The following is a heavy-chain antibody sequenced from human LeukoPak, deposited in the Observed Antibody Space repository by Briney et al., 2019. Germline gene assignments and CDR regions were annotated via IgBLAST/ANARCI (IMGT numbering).Heavy chain of an antibody. D-gene: IGHD1-7*01. CDR1: GGSVSGYY. J-gene: IGHJ5*02. Sequence: SETLSLTCAVYGGSVSGYYWSWIRQPPGKGLEWIGEINHSGSTNYNPSLKSRVTISVDTSKNQFSLKLSSVTAADTAVYYCARVSQSLDTGTTAWDWFDPWGQGTLVTVSS. CDR3: ARVSQSLDTGTTAWDWFDP. CDR2: INHSGST. V-gene: IGHV4-34*01.